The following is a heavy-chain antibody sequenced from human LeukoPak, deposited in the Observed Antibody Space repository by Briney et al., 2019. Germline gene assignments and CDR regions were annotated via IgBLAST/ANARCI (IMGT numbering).Heavy chain of an antibody. CDR2: IYYSGST. D-gene: IGHD5-18*01. CDR1: GDSISSGDYY. V-gene: IGHV4-30-4*01. Sequence: SETLSLTCTVSGDSISSGDYYWRWIRQPPGKGLEWIGYIYYSGSTYYNPSLKSRVTISVDTSKNQFSLKLSSVTAADTAVYYCARVDTAMVPPDYWGQGTLVTVSS. J-gene: IGHJ4*02. CDR3: ARVDTAMVPPDY.